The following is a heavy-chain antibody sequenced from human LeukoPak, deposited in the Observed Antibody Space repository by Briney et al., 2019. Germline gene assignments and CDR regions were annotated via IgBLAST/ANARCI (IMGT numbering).Heavy chain of an antibody. CDR1: GFSFSSCA. CDR3: ARVVAARVGYYFDY. Sequence: GGSLRLSCAASGFSFSSCAMSWVRQAPGKGLEWVSGVSGSGENTYYADSVKGRFTISRDNAKNSLYLQMNSLRAEDTAVYYCARVVAARVGYYFDYWGQGTLVTASS. J-gene: IGHJ4*02. V-gene: IGHV3-23*01. CDR2: VSGSGENT. D-gene: IGHD6-6*01.